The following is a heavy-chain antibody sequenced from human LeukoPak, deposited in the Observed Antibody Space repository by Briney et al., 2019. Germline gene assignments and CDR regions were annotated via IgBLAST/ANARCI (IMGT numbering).Heavy chain of an antibody. V-gene: IGHV3-64*01. Sequence: GGSLRLSCAASGFTFSSYAMHWVRQAPGKGLEYVSAISSNGGSTYYANSVKGRFTISRDNSKNTLYLQMNSLRAEDTAVYYCARGLGIYYDSSGYYWAPAGSDVWGQGTTVTVSS. CDR1: GFTFSSYA. CDR2: ISSNGGST. J-gene: IGHJ6*02. CDR3: ARGLGIYYDSSGYYWAPAGSDV. D-gene: IGHD3-22*01.